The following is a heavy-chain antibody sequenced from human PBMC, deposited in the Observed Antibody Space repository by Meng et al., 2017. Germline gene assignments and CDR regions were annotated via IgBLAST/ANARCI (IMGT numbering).Heavy chain of an antibody. V-gene: IGHV3-15*01. CDR2: IKSKTDGGTT. CDR3: TTAGYSYDDY. CDR1: GFTFSNAW. J-gene: IGHJ4*02. D-gene: IGHD5-18*01. Sequence: GESLKISCSASGFTFSNAWISWVRQAPGKGLEWVGRIKSKTDGGTTDYAAPVKGRFTISRDDSKNTLYMQMNSLKTEDTAVYYCTTAGYSYDDYWGQGTLVTVSS.